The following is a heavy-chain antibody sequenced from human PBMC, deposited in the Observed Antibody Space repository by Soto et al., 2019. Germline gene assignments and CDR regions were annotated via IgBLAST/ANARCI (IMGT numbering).Heavy chain of an antibody. V-gene: IGHV3-33*01. CDR2: IWYDGGNK. D-gene: IGHD3-22*01. CDR1: GFTFSSYA. Sequence: QVQLVESGGGVVQPGRSLRLSCAASGFTFSSYAMHWVRQAPGKGLEWVAVIWYDGGNKYYVDSVKGRFTISRDNAKNSLYLQMNSLRAEDTAVYYCARLAGYYDSSGYYFYWYFDLWGRGTLVTVSS. J-gene: IGHJ2*01. CDR3: ARLAGYYDSSGYYFYWYFDL.